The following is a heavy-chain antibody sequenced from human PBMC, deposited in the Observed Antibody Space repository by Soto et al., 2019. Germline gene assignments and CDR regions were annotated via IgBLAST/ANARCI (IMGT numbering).Heavy chain of an antibody. CDR2: IYYTGST. J-gene: IGHJ3*02. Sequence: SETLSLTCTVSGGSISSGDYYWSWIRQPPGKGLEWIGYIYYTGSTNYNPSLKSRVTISVDTSKNHFSLKLSSVTAADTAVYYCARVWGGAFDIWGQGTMVTVSS. V-gene: IGHV4-61*03. CDR3: ARVWGGAFDI. D-gene: IGHD3-10*01. CDR1: GGSISSGDYY.